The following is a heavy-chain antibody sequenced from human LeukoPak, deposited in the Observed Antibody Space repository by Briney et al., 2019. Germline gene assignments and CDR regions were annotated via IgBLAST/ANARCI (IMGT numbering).Heavy chain of an antibody. V-gene: IGHV4-39*07. Sequence: SETLSLTCTVSGGSISSSSYYWGWIRQPPGKGLEWIGSIYYSGLTNYSPSLKSRVTISLDTSKNQFSLNINFVTAADTAVYYCARDVPGGRNDYWGQGTLVTVSS. CDR2: IYYSGLT. CDR3: ARDVPGGRNDY. D-gene: IGHD3-16*01. CDR1: GGSISSSSYY. J-gene: IGHJ4*02.